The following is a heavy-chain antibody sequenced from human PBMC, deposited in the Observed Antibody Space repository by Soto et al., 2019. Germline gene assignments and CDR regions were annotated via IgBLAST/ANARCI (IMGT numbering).Heavy chain of an antibody. V-gene: IGHV4-34*01. CDR1: GGSFSGYY. CDR3: ARSELGARRHCDGTSCSNTVTKNGMDV. Sequence: SETLSLTCAVYGGSFSGYYWTWIRQPPGKGLEWIGEINHRRSTSYNPSLKRRVTMSIDTSKNQFSLHLTSVSAADTAVYYCARSELGARRHCDGTSCSNTVTKNGMDVWGQGTTVTVSS. J-gene: IGHJ6*02. CDR2: INHRRST. D-gene: IGHD2-2*01.